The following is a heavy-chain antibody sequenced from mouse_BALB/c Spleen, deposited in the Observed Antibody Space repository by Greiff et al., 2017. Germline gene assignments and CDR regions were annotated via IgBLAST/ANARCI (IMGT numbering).Heavy chain of an antibody. CDR2: IWGDGST. Sequence: QVQLQQSGPGLVAPSQSLSITCTVSGFSLTGYGVNWVRQPPGKGLEWLGMIWGDGSTDYNSALKSRLSISKDNSKSQVFLKMNSLQTDDTARYYCARDYYGSSYDSYWYFDVWGAGTTVTVSS. J-gene: IGHJ1*01. CDR3: ARDYYGSSYDSYWYFDV. D-gene: IGHD1-1*01. V-gene: IGHV2-6-7*01. CDR1: GFSLTGYG.